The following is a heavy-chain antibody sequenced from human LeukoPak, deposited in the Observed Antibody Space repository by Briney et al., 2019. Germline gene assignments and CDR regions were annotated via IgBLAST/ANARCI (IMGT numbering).Heavy chain of an antibody. CDR3: SADVPTLGSGEFDY. CDR1: GFTFNNAW. Sequence: SVGSLRLSCAVSGFTFNNAWMSWVRQVPGKGLEWVCRIKSEGDGGTTHYAAPVKVRFSVSRDDSKSTLYLQMSSLKPEDTAVYYCSADVPTLGSGEFDYWGQGTPVTVSS. J-gene: IGHJ4*02. V-gene: IGHV3-15*01. D-gene: IGHD3-10*01. CDR2: IKSEGDGGTT.